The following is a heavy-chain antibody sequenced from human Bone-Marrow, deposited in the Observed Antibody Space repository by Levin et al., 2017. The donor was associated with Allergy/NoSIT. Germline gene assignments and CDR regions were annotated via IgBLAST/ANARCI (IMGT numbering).Heavy chain of an antibody. Sequence: GESLKISCVTSGFTFTSYTMNWVRQAPGKGLEWVSSITTSSSYIYYEDSVKGRFTISRNNANSSLYLQMNSLRADDTAIYYCASYGDNGAYFDLWGRGTLVTVSS. J-gene: IGHJ2*01. CDR3: ASYGDNGAYFDL. D-gene: IGHD4-17*01. CDR1: GFTFTSYT. V-gene: IGHV3-21*01. CDR2: ITTSSSYI.